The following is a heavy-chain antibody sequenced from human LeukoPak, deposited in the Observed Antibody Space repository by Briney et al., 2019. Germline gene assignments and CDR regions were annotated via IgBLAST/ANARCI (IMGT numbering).Heavy chain of an antibody. D-gene: IGHD6-19*01. J-gene: IGHJ4*02. CDR2: IYHSGST. CDR3: ARVLNSGWQGDLDY. Sequence: GSLRLSCAASGFTFSSYAMSWVRQAPGKGLEWIGEIYHSGSTNYNPSLKSRVTISVDKPKNQFSLKLSSVTAADTAVYYCARVLNSGWQGDLDYWGQGTLVTVSS. V-gene: IGHV4-4*02. CDR1: GFTFSSYAM.